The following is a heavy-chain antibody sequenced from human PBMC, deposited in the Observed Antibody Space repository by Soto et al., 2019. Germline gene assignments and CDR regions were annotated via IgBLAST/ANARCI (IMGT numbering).Heavy chain of an antibody. J-gene: IGHJ3*02. CDR2: ISSSGDSI. Sequence: EVQLVESGGGSVQPGGSLRLSCAASGFTFSTFEMNWVRQAPGKGLEWVSYISSSGDSIYYADSVKGRFTISRDNAKNSLFLQMNSLRGEDTAVYYCARRGSRGYSVHGHAFDIWGQGTMVAVSS. D-gene: IGHD5-18*01. V-gene: IGHV3-48*03. CDR3: ARRGSRGYSVHGHAFDI. CDR1: GFTFSTFE.